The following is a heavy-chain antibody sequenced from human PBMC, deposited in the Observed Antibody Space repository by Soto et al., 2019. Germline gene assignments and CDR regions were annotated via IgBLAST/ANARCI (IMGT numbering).Heavy chain of an antibody. CDR2: IYYSGST. V-gene: IGHV4-59*12. CDR3: ARSVFP. CDR1: GGSISSYY. Sequence: SETLSLTCTVAGGSISSYYWSWIRQPPGKGLEWIGYIYYSGSTYYNPSLKSRVTISVDTSKNQFSLKLTSVTAADTAVYYCARSVFPWGQGTLVTVSS. J-gene: IGHJ5*02.